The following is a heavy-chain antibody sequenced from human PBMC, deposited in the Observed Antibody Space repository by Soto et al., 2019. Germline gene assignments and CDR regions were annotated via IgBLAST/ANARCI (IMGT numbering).Heavy chain of an antibody. CDR1: GFTFSNAW. D-gene: IGHD3-9*01. J-gene: IGHJ4*02. V-gene: IGHV3-15*07. Sequence: GGSLRLSCAASGFTFSNAWMSWVRQAPGKGLEWVGRIKSKTDSGTTDYAAPVKGRFTISRDDSKNTLYLQMNSLKTEDTAVYYCTTDGRNPVLRYFDWLSYFDSWGQGTLVTVSS. CDR2: IKSKTDSGTT. CDR3: TTDGRNPVLRYFDWLSYFDS.